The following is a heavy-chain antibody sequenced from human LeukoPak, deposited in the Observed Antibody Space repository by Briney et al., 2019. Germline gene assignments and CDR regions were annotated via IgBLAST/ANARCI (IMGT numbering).Heavy chain of an antibody. D-gene: IGHD3-3*01. CDR1: GGSISSSSYY. V-gene: IGHV4-39*01. J-gene: IGHJ4*02. CDR3: ASRGYDFWSGYYTGIFDY. CDR2: IYYSGST. Sequence: SETLSLTCTVSGGSISSSSYYWGWIRQPPGKGLEWIGSIYYSGSTYYNPSLKSRVTISVDTSKNQFSLKLSSVTAADTAVYYCASRGYDFWSGYYTGIFDYWGQGTLVTVSS.